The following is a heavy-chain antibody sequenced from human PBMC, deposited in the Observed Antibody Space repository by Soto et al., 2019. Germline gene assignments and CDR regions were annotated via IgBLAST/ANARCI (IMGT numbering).Heavy chain of an antibody. CDR3: ARGGRSPFVSGGDFDY. V-gene: IGHV4-59*12. J-gene: IGHJ4*02. CDR1: GGSISSYY. D-gene: IGHD3-10*01. CDR2: LYYSGST. Sequence: SETLSLTCTVSGGSISSYYWSWIRQPPGKGLEWIGYLYYSGSTNYNPSLKSRVTISVDTSKNQFSLKLSSVTAADTAVYYCARGGRSPFVSGGDFDYWGQGTLVTVSS.